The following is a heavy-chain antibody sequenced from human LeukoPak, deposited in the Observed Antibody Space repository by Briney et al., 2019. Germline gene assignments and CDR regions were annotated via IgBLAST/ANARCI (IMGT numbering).Heavy chain of an antibody. V-gene: IGHV4-39*01. CDR2: IYYSGST. Sequence: SETLSLTCTVSGGSISSSGYYWGWTRQPPGKGLEWIGSIYYSGSTYYNPSLKSRVTISVDTSKNQFSLKLSSVTAADTAVYYCASPTPITFGGVITNWGQGTLVTVS. CDR3: ASPTPITFGGVITN. J-gene: IGHJ4*02. D-gene: IGHD3-16*02. CDR1: GGSISSSGYY.